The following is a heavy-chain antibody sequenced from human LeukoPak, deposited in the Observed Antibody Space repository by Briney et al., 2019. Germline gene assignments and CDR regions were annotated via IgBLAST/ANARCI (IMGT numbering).Heavy chain of an antibody. CDR2: IYPGESDT. V-gene: IGHV5-51*01. D-gene: IGHD3-22*01. Sequence: GESLKISCKGSGYSFTSYWLGWVRQIPGKGLEWMGSIYPGESDTGYRSSVQGQVTISVDKSISTAYLQWTSLKASDTAIYYCALNADRSGYYHYDYWGQGTLVTVSS. CDR3: ALNADRSGYYHYDY. J-gene: IGHJ4*02. CDR1: GYSFTSYW.